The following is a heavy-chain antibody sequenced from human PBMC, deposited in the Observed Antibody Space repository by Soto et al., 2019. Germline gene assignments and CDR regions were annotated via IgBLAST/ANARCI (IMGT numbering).Heavy chain of an antibody. CDR1: GDSISSGGNY. Sequence: NPSETLSLTCTVSGDSISSGGNYWSWIRQYPGRGLEWIGHIYYGGNTHYNPSLKSRVTVSVDTSKNQFSLKLSSVTAADTAVYYCARDRVRLLGFDYWGQGTLVTVSS. CDR3: ARDRVRLLGFDY. J-gene: IGHJ4*02. CDR2: IYYGGNT. V-gene: IGHV4-31*03. D-gene: IGHD3-16*01.